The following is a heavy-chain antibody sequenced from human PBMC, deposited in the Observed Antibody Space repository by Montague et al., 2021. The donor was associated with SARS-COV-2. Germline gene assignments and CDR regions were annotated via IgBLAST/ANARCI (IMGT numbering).Heavy chain of an antibody. V-gene: IGHV4-39*07. Sequence: ESLSLTCTVSGGAISSSSYYWGWIRQPPGKGLEWIGSIYYSGSTYYNPSLKSRVTIPVDTSKNQFSLKLSSVTAADTAVYYCARDTRITMLVVVNRYGMDVWGQGTTVTVSS. D-gene: IGHD3-22*01. CDR3: ARDTRITMLVVVNRYGMDV. CDR2: IYYSGST. CDR1: GGAISSSSYY. J-gene: IGHJ6*02.